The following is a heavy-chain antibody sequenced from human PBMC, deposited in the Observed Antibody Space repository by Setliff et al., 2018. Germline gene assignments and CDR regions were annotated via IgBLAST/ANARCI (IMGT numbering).Heavy chain of an antibody. CDR3: ARSPANGGHDTFDI. D-gene: IGHD6-25*01. J-gene: IGHJ3*02. CDR2: IWDDGGNK. Sequence: PGGSLRLSCAASGFTFSTYRMHWVRQAPGKGLEWVAVIWDDGGNKYHADSVKGRFTISRDNSKNTLYLQMISLRPEDTAVYYCARSPANGGHDTFDIWGQGTMVTVSS. V-gene: IGHV3-33*08. CDR1: GFTFSTYR.